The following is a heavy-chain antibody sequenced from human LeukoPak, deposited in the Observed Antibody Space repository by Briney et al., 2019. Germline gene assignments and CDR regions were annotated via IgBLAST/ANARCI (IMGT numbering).Heavy chain of an antibody. Sequence: PSETLSLTCTVSGYSISSGYYWGWIRQPPGKGLEWIGSIYHSGSTYYNPSLKSRVTISVDTSKNQFSLKLSSVTAADTAVYYCARHLNYYDSSGNAFDIWGQGTMVTVSS. V-gene: IGHV4-38-2*02. CDR1: GYSISSGYY. CDR3: ARHLNYYDSSGNAFDI. CDR2: IYHSGST. J-gene: IGHJ3*02. D-gene: IGHD3-22*01.